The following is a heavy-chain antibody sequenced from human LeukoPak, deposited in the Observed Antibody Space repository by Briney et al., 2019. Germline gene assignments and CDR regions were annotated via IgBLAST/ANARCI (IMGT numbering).Heavy chain of an antibody. CDR1: GYTFTGYY. J-gene: IGHJ4*02. CDR3: ARATTATYYDFWSGPRGSHFDY. V-gene: IGHV1-2*02. Sequence: ASVKVSCKASGYTFTGYYMHWVRQAPGQGHEWMGWINPNSGGTNYAQKFQGRVTMTRDTSISTAYMELSRLRSDDTAVYYCARATTATYYDFWSGPRGSHFDYWGQGTLVTVSS. D-gene: IGHD3-3*01. CDR2: INPNSGGT.